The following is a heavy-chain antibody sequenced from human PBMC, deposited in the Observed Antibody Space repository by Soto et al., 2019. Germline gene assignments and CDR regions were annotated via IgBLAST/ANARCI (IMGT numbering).Heavy chain of an antibody. CDR1: GFTFSSYA. CDR3: DKGAAPCCSVVSCYPFAR. V-gene: IGHV3-23*05. J-gene: IGHJ4*02. CDR2: ITNSGDDA. D-gene: IGHD2-15*01. Sequence: EVQLLESGGDLVQPGGSLRLSCVASGFTFSSYAMTWVRQAPGRGLECVSGITNSGDDAHYINSVKGRFTNSRDNSKNTIFRQMDSLRVEYTAVCYCDKGAAPCCSVVSCYPFARWSQGTLVTVTS.